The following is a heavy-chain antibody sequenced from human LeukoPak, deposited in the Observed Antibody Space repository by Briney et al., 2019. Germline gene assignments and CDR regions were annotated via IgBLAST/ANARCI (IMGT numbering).Heavy chain of an antibody. J-gene: IGHJ4*02. D-gene: IGHD3-22*01. V-gene: IGHV4-39*07. CDR3: ARSGYYRYYFDY. Sequence: SETLSLTCTVSGGSISSSSYYWGWIRQPPGKGLEWIGSIYYSGSTYYNPSLKSRVTISVDTSKNQFSLKLSSVTAADTAVYYCARSGYYRYYFDYWGQGTLVTVSS. CDR2: IYYSGST. CDR1: GGSISSSSYY.